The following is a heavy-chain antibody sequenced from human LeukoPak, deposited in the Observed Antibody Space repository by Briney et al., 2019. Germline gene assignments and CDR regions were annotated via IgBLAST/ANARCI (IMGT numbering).Heavy chain of an antibody. Sequence: PSETLSLTCTVSGGSISSSSYYWGWLRQPPGKGLGWIGSIYYSGSTYYNPSLKSRVIISVDTSKNQFSLRLSSVTAADTAVYYCARPSREYSHAFDIWGQGTMVTVSS. CDR2: IYYSGST. J-gene: IGHJ3*02. CDR1: GGSISSSSYY. V-gene: IGHV4-39*01. D-gene: IGHD5-18*01. CDR3: ARPSREYSHAFDI.